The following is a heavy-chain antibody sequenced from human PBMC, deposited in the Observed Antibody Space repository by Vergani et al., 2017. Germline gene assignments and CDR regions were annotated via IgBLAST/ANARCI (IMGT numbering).Heavy chain of an antibody. D-gene: IGHD2-2*02. J-gene: IGHJ5*02. CDR1: NDSVSNTFYY. CDR3: ARARTYCSSTSCYTGWFDP. V-gene: IGHV4-39*01. CDR2: IYYSGST. Sequence: QVQLQESGPGLVKPSETLSLTCTVSNDSVSNTFYYWGWIRQTPGKGLEWIGSIYYSGSTYYNPSLESRVTMSVDTSKSQFSLKLSSVTAADTAVYYCARARTYCSSTSCYTGWFDPWGQGTLVTVSS.